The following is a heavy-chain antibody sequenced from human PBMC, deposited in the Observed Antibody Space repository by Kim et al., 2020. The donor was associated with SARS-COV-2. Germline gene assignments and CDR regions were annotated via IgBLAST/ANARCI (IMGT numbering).Heavy chain of an antibody. J-gene: IGHJ4*02. CDR3: ARWVNCSSTSCYTLDY. D-gene: IGHD2-2*02. Sequence: FQGRVTITADESTSTAYMELSSLRSEDTAVYYCARWVNCSSTSCYTLDYWGQGTLVTVSS. V-gene: IGHV1-69*01.